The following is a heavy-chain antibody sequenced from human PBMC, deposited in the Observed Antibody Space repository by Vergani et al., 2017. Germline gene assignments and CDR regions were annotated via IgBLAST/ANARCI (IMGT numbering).Heavy chain of an antibody. Sequence: QVQLVESGGGLVKPGGSLRLSCAASGFTFSDYYMSWIRQAPGKGLEWVSYISSSGSTIYYADSVKGRFTISRDNAKNSLYLQLNSLRAEDTAVYYCARDRMAIFGVVTRGFVDYWGQGTLVTVSS. J-gene: IGHJ4*02. D-gene: IGHD3-3*01. V-gene: IGHV3-11*01. CDR1: GFTFSDYY. CDR3: ARDRMAIFGVVTRGFVDY. CDR2: ISSSGSTI.